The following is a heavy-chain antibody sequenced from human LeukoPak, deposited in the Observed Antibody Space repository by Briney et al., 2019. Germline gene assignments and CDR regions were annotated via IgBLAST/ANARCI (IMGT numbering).Heavy chain of an antibody. CDR1: GFTFSSYE. Sequence: GGSLRLSCAASGFTFSSYEMNWVPQAPGKGLEWVSGINWNGGSTGYADSVKGRFTISRDNAKNSLYLQMNSLRAEDTALYYCARIYCSGGSCYFAYYYYYMDVWGKGTTVTVSS. CDR3: ARIYCSGGSCYFAYYYYYMDV. J-gene: IGHJ6*03. CDR2: INWNGGST. V-gene: IGHV3-20*04. D-gene: IGHD2-15*01.